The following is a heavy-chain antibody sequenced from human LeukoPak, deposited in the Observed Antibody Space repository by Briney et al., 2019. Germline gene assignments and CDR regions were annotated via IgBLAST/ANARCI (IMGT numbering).Heavy chain of an antibody. D-gene: IGHD6-19*01. V-gene: IGHV3-23*01. Sequence: GGSLRLSCAASGFTFGTYPLSWVRQAPGKGLEWVSSIRDSDDKTYYAKSVEGRFTISRDYSKNTMYLQMNRLRAEDTAVYYCAKDPASYSSGWSGQDYWGQGTLVTVSS. CDR1: GFTFGTYP. CDR3: AKDPASYSSGWSGQDY. J-gene: IGHJ4*02. CDR2: IRDSDDKT.